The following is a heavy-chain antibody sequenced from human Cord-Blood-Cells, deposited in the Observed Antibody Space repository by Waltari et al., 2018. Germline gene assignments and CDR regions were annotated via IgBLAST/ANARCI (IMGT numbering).Heavy chain of an antibody. CDR3: ARGGYSYPNWFDP. CDR2: MNPNSGNT. CDR1: GYTCTSYD. J-gene: IGHJ5*02. V-gene: IGHV1-8*03. Sequence: QVQLVKSGAAGKKPGASVKVSCKASGYTCTSYDINWVRKATGQGLEWMGWMNPNSGNTGYAQKFQGRVTITRNTSISTAYMELSSLRSEDTAVYYCARGGYSYPNWFDPWGQGTLVTVSS. D-gene: IGHD5-18*01.